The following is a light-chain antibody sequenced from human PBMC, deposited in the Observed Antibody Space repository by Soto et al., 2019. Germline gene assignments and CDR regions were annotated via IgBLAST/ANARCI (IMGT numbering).Light chain of an antibody. J-gene: IGKJ4*01. Sequence: EILLTQSPATLSLSPGERASLSCRASQSVGNDFAWYQQKPGRAPRLLIYDIFNRAIATPARFSGSGSGTDFTLPISSLEPEDFAVYFCQQRSAWPLTFGGGTKVEI. CDR1: QSVGND. CDR2: DIF. CDR3: QQRSAWPLT. V-gene: IGKV3-11*01.